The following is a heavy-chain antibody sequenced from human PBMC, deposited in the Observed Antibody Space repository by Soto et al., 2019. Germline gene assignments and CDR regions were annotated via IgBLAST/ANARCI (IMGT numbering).Heavy chain of an antibody. D-gene: IGHD2-15*01. V-gene: IGHV3-33*01. Sequence: GGSLRLSCAASGFTFSSYGMHWVRQAPGKGLEWVAVIWYDGSNKYYADSVKGRFTISRDNSKNTLFLQMDSLRAEDTAVYYCARYTLRIPIMDVWGQGTTVTVSS. J-gene: IGHJ6*02. CDR2: IWYDGSNK. CDR1: GFTFSSYG. CDR3: ARYTLRIPIMDV.